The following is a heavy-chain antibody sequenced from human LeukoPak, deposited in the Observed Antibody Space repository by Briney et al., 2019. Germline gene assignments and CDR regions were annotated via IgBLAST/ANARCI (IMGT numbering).Heavy chain of an antibody. D-gene: IGHD6-13*01. CDR1: GYTFTSYG. Sequence: ASVKVSCKASGYTFTSYGISWVRQAPGQGLEWMGWISAYNGNTNYAQKLQGRVTMTTDTSTSTAYMELRSLRSDDTAVYYCAKDGPRLVAYSSSWYRDYYYYYMDVWGKGTTVTVSS. CDR3: AKDGPRLVAYSSSWYRDYYYYYMDV. V-gene: IGHV1-18*01. CDR2: ISAYNGNT. J-gene: IGHJ6*03.